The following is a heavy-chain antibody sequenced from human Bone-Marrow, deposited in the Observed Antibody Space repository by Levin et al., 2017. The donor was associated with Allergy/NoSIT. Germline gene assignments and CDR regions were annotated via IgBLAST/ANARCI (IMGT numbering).Heavy chain of an antibody. J-gene: IGHJ4*02. CDR1: GGSINSHY. Sequence: SQTLSLTCSVSGGSINSHYWSWIRQPPGNGLEWIGYVHYTGSTSYNPSLKSGVTMSLDTSKNQFSLKLRSVTAADTAVYYCARTYNDYGTLFFDFWGQGALVTVSS. V-gene: IGHV4-59*11. D-gene: IGHD3-16*01. CDR3: ARTYNDYGTLFFDF. CDR2: VHYTGST.